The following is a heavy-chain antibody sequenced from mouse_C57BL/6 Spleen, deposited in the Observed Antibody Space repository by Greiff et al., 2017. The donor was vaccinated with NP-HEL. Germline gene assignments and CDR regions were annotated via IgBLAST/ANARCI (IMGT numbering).Heavy chain of an antibody. CDR3: TRYGSSYGAY. CDR1: GFNIKDDY. J-gene: IGHJ3*01. Sequence: EVQLQQSGAELVRPGASVKLSCTASGFNIKDDYMHWVKQRPEQGLEWIGWIDPENGDTEYASKFQGKATITADTSSNTAYLQLSSLTSEDTAVYYGTRYGSSYGAYWGQGTLVTVSA. D-gene: IGHD1-1*01. V-gene: IGHV14-4*01. CDR2: IDPENGDT.